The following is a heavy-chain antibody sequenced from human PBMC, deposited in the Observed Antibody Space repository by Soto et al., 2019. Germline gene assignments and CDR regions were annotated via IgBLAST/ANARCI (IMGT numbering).Heavy chain of an antibody. V-gene: IGHV4-59*02. J-gene: IGHJ6*02. Sequence: QVQLQESGPGLVKPSETLSLTCTVSGASVTTYFWSWIRQPPGGGLEWIGHIFVGGTTPYNPSLRSRVALTGATSNTLVSLKLPSVTAAATAVYVCARGGTARLDVWGHGTTGTVAS. CDR2: IFVGGTT. CDR1: GASVTTYF. D-gene: IGHD1-26*01. CDR3: ARGGTARLDV.